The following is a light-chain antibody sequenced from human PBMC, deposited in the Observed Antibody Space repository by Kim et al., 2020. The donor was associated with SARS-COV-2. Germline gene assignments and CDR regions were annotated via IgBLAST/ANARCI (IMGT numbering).Light chain of an antibody. CDR1: QSVSSSY. J-gene: IGKJ5*01. Sequence: SPVERSTHTCRASQSVSSSYLAWYQQKPGQAPRLLIYGASSRATGIPDRFSGSGSGTDFTLTISRLEPEDFAVYYCQQYGSSLITFGQGTRLEIK. CDR3: QQYGSSLIT. V-gene: IGKV3-20*01. CDR2: GAS.